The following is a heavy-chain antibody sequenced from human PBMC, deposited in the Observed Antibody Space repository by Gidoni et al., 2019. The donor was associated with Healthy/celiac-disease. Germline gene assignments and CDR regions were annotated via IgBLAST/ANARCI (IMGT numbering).Heavy chain of an antibody. V-gene: IGHV2-5*01. CDR2: IYWNDDK. J-gene: IGHJ5*02. CDR1: GFSPSTRGVG. CDR3: AHSRNYDFWSGLRAPYNWFDP. Sequence: QITLKESGPTLVNPTQTLTLTCTFSGFSPSTRGVGVGWIRQPPGKALEWLALIYWNDDKRYSPSLKSRLTITKDTSKNQVVLTMTNMDPVDTATYYCAHSRNYDFWSGLRAPYNWFDPWGQGTLVTVSS. D-gene: IGHD3-3*01.